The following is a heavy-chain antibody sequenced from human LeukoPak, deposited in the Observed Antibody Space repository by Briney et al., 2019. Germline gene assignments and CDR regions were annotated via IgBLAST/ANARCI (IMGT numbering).Heavy chain of an antibody. J-gene: IGHJ4*02. D-gene: IGHD2-8*02. V-gene: IGHV4-39*01. CDR2: IYYGGST. Sequence: SETLSLTCTVSGGSISSSSYYWGWIRQPPGRGLEWIGSIYYGGSTYYNPSLKSRVTISVDTSKNQFSLKLSSVTAADTAVYYCARGRALYIVLTPFDYWGQGTLVTVSS. CDR1: GGSISSSSYY. CDR3: ARGRALYIVLTPFDY.